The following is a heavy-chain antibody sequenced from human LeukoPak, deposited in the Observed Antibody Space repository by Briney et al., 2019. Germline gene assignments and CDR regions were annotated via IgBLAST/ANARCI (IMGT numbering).Heavy chain of an antibody. D-gene: IGHD6-19*01. CDR2: INPDGAHT. CDR1: GFTFTDYY. J-gene: IGHJ5*01. V-gene: IGHV1-2*02. CDR3: ARAGAVPGFHNWSDS. Sequence: ASVKASCKASGFTFTDYYMHWVRQAPGQGLEWMGWINPDGAHTNYAQKFQGRVTMTRDTSISTDYMELSSLRSDDTAVYYCARAGAVPGFHNWSDSWGQGTLVTVSS.